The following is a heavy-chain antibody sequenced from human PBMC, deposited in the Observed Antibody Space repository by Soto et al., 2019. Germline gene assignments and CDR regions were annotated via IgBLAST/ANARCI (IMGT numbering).Heavy chain of an antibody. V-gene: IGHV3-30*18. CDR2: ISYDGSNK. CDR1: GFTFSSYG. Sequence: RRLSCAASGFTFSSYGMHWVRQAPGKGLEWVAVISYDGSNKYYADSVKGRFTISRDNSKNTLYLQMNSLRAEDTAVYYCAKATPTLRCFDWSYDAFDLWGQATLVTVS. CDR3: AKATPTLRCFDWSYDAFDL. D-gene: IGHD3-9*01. J-gene: IGHJ3*01.